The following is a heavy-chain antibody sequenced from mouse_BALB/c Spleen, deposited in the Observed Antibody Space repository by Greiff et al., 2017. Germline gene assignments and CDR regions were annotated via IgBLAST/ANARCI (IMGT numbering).Heavy chain of an antibody. CDR2: IYPSDSYT. J-gene: IGHJ4*01. V-gene: IGHV1-69*02. D-gene: IGHD1-1*02. CDR3: TREKKYGYDAMDY. CDR1: GYTFTSYW. Sequence: QVQLQQPGAELVRPGASVKLSCKASGYTFTSYWINWVKQRPGQGLEWIGNIYPSDSYTNYNQKFKDKATLTVDKSSSTAYMQLSSPTSEDSAVYYCTREKKYGYDAMDYWGQGTSVTVSS.